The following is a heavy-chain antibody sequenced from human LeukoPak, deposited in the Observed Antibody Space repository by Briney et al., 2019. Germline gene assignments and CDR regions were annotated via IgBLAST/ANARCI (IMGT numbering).Heavy chain of an antibody. CDR2: ISGSVGRT. V-gene: IGHV3-23*01. CDR1: GFTFSSYA. D-gene: IGHD4-17*01. Sequence: GGSLRLSCAASGFTFSSYAMSWVRQAPGKGLEWVSTISGSVGRTYYADSVKGRFTISRDNSKNTLYLQMNSLRAEDTAVYYCAKDVYGDYGGLVYWGQETLVTVSS. CDR3: AKDVYGDYGGLVY. J-gene: IGHJ4*02.